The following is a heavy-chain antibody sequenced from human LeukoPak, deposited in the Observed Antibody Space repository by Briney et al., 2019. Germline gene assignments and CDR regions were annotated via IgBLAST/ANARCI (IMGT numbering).Heavy chain of an antibody. CDR2: IYYSGRT. J-gene: IGHJ4*02. Sequence: SETLSLTCTVSGGSISSYYWSWIRQPPGKGLEWIGYIYYSGRTVYNPSLKSRVTMSLDTSKNQFSLKLSSVTASDTAVYYCLGEPAGGFRFDYWGQGTLVTVSS. CDR1: GGSISSYY. D-gene: IGHD1-14*01. CDR3: LGEPAGGFRFDY. V-gene: IGHV4-59*12.